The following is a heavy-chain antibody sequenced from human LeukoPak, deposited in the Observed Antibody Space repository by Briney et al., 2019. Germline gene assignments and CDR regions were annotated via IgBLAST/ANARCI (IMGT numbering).Heavy chain of an antibody. D-gene: IGHD2-15*01. CDR1: GFTLSSSG. Sequence: GGSLRLSCAASGFTLSSSGMSWVRQAPGKGLEWVSAISTGGHNTYYADSVKGRFAISRDNSKNTLYLQMNSLRAEDTAVYYCVTQRGYCSDGSCYFDYWGQGTLVTVSS. CDR2: ISTGGHNT. J-gene: IGHJ4*02. V-gene: IGHV3-23*01. CDR3: VTQRGYCSDGSCYFDY.